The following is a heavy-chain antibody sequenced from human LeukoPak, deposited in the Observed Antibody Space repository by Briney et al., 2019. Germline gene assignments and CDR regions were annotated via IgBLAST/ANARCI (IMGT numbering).Heavy chain of an antibody. CDR1: GFTFSSYA. J-gene: IGHJ6*03. V-gene: IGHV3-23*01. CDR3: AKRGFGDYLNYYYYYMDA. Sequence: GGSLRLSCAASGFTFSSYAMSWVRQAPGKGLEWVSAISGSGGSTYYADSVKGRFTISRDNSRNTLYLQMNSLRVEDTAVYYRAKRGFGDYLNYYYYYMDAWGKGTTVTVSS. CDR2: ISGSGGST. D-gene: IGHD4-17*01.